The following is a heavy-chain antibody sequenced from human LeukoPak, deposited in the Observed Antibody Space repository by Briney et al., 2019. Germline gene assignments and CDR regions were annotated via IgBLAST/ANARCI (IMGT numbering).Heavy chain of an antibody. CDR2: ILGDGRTT. D-gene: IGHD4-23*01. CDR3: AEGRGLVSPDVH. Sequence: GGSLRLSCAASGFTFSSNAMTWVRQAPGKGLEWVSAILGDGRTTYYADSVKGRFTISRDNSKNTLYLQMNSLRAEDTAIYYCAEGRGLVSPDVHWGQGTLVTVSS. V-gene: IGHV3-23*01. CDR1: GFTFSSNA. J-gene: IGHJ4*02.